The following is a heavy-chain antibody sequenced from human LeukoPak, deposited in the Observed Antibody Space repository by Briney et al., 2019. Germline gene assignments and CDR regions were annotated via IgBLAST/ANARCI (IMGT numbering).Heavy chain of an antibody. CDR3: ARGIRSETYYDFWSGYYTIGWFDP. CDR1: GGSISSGGYY. D-gene: IGHD3-3*01. CDR2: IYYSGST. Sequence: SQTLSLTCTVSGGSISSGGYYWSWIRQHPGKGLEWIGYIYYSGSTYYNPSLKSRVTISVDRSKNQFSLKLSSVTAADTAVYYCARGIRSETYYDFWSGYYTIGWFDPWGQGTLVTVSS. V-gene: IGHV4-31*03. J-gene: IGHJ5*02.